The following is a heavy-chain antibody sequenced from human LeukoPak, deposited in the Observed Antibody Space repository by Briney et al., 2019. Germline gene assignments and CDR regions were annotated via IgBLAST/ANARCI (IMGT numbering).Heavy chain of an antibody. V-gene: IGHV4-39*07. J-gene: IGHJ4*02. Sequence: SETLPLTCTVSGGFLSRSSYHWGWLRQPPGKGLEWLGSIYYSGSTYYNPSLKRRVTISVDTSKNQFSLKLSSVTAADTAVYYCARAAYGSGSYLFDYWGQGTLVTVSS. CDR1: GGFLSRSSYH. CDR2: IYYSGST. CDR3: ARAAYGSGSYLFDY. D-gene: IGHD3-10*01.